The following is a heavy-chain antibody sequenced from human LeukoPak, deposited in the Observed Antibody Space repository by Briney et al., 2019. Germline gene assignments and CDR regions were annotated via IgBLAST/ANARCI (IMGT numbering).Heavy chain of an antibody. V-gene: IGHV1-8*03. Sequence: ASVKVSCKASGYTFTSYDINWVRQATGQGLEWMGWMNPNSGNTGYAQKFQGRVTITRNTSISTAYMELSSLRSEDTAVYYCARGRYGSGSYKIYYYYYMDVWGKGTTDTVSS. CDR1: GYTFTSYD. D-gene: IGHD3-10*01. J-gene: IGHJ6*03. CDR3: ARGRYGSGSYKIYYYYYMDV. CDR2: MNPNSGNT.